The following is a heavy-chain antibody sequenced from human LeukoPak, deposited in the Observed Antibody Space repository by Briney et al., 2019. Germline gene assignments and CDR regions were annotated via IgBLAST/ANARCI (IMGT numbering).Heavy chain of an antibody. CDR2: IYPGDSDT. D-gene: IGHD6-13*01. Sequence: GESLKISCKGSGSRFTSYWIGWVRQMPGKGLEWMGIIYPGDSDTRYSPSFQGQVTISADKSISTAYLQWSSLKASDTAMYYCARVPPYYSSSWYYIDYWGQGTLVTVSS. V-gene: IGHV5-51*01. CDR3: ARVPPYYSSSWYYIDY. CDR1: GSRFTSYW. J-gene: IGHJ4*02.